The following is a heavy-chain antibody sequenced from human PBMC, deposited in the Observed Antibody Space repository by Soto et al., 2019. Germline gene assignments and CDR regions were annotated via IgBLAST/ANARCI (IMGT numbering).Heavy chain of an antibody. Sequence: QITLKESGPALVKPTQTLTLTCTLSGFSLSTSEMGVGWIRQPPGKALEWLGIIYGDDDTRNRPSLKSRLTITRDSSKNQVVLTLIDLDPADTATYYCAHRGGRGRVIPAPYLDFWGQGVPVTVSS. V-gene: IGHV2-5*02. CDR1: GFSLSTSEMG. CDR2: IYGDDDT. D-gene: IGHD3-16*01. CDR3: AHRGGRGRVIPAPYLDF. J-gene: IGHJ4*02.